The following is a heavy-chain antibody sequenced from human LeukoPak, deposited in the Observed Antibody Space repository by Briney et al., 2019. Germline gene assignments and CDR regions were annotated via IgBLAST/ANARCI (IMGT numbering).Heavy chain of an antibody. D-gene: IGHD3-10*01. CDR3: AREGSTDAFDI. CDR2: INPKSGAA. Sequence: GASVKVSCKASGYIFSDYYMHWVRQAPGQGLEWLGWINPKSGAADYAQQFRGRVTMTRDTSINTDYMEMKRVTSDDTAVYYCAREGSTDAFDIWGQGTMVTVSS. CDR1: GYIFSDYY. J-gene: IGHJ3*02. V-gene: IGHV1-2*02.